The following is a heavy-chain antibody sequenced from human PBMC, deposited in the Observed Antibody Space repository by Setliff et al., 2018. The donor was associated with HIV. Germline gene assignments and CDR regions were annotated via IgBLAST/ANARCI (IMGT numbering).Heavy chain of an antibody. CDR1: GGSISTSRYY. D-gene: IGHD3-10*01. V-gene: IGHV4-39*01. Sequence: LSLTCTVPGGSISTSRYYWGWIRQPPGKGLEWIGSINYRGNTYYNPSLKSRAAISVDTSKNQISLKLSSVTAADTAVYYCASLDGSESPYIYYYYMDVWGEGTAVTVSS. CDR3: ASLDGSESPYIYYYYMDV. J-gene: IGHJ6*03. CDR2: INYRGNT.